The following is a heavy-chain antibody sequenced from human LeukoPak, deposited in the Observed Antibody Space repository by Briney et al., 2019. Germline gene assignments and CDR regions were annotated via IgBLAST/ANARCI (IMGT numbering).Heavy chain of an antibody. D-gene: IGHD6-13*01. V-gene: IGHV3-23*01. CDR3: ARDPAADGTCWFDP. J-gene: IGHJ5*02. Sequence: GGTLTLSCAASAFPFSILGTSGVRHAPGAGLEGGSDIIVGCGNTYYADSVKGRFSISGDNSRNTLILQMNSLRAEDKEVYYCARDPAADGTCWFDPWGQGTLVTVSS. CDR2: IIVGCGNT. CDR1: AFPFSILG.